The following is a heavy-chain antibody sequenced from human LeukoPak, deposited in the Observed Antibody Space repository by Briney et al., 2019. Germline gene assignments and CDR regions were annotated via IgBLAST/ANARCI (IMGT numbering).Heavy chain of an antibody. Sequence: ASVKVSCKASGYTFTGYYMHWVRQAPGQGLEWMGWINPNSGGTNYAQKFQGRVTITADESTSTAYMELSSLRSEDTAVYYCARESHSRGYSYGWGAFDIWGQGTMVTVSS. J-gene: IGHJ3*02. CDR3: ARESHSRGYSYGWGAFDI. D-gene: IGHD5-18*01. V-gene: IGHV1-2*02. CDR1: GYTFTGYY. CDR2: INPNSGGT.